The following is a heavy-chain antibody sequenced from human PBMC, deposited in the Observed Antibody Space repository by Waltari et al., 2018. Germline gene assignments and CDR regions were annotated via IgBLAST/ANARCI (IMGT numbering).Heavy chain of an antibody. J-gene: IGHJ5*01. CDR1: GGPITSTNW. CDR2: IYHTGGT. CDR3: ARFGGYWSIDS. D-gene: IGHD6-25*01. V-gene: IGHV4-4*02. Sequence: QVQLQESGPGLVKPSGTLSLPCAISGGPITSTNWWTWVRQPPGKGLEWIGKIYHTGGTDYNLSLKSRVTMSVDKSENQFSLRMTSVTAADTAVYLCARFGGYWSIDSWGQGTLVTVSS.